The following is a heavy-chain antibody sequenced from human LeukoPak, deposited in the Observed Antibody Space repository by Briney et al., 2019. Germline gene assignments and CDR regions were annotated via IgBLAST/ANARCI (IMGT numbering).Heavy chain of an antibody. J-gene: IGHJ4*02. Sequence: SETLSLTCAVYGGSFSGYYWSWIRQPPGKGLEWIGEINHSGSTNYNPSLKSRVTISVDTSKNQFSLKLSSVTAADTAVYYYARSGPMPDNLRYFDYWGQGTLVTVSS. V-gene: IGHV4-34*01. D-gene: IGHD5/OR15-5a*01. CDR1: GGSFSGYY. CDR2: INHSGST. CDR3: ARSGPMPDNLRYFDY.